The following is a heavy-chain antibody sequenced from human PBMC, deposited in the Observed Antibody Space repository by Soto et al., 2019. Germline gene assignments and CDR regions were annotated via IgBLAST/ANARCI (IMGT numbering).Heavy chain of an antibody. Sequence: QVQLQESGPGLVKPSETLSLTCTVSGGSISSYYWSWIRQPPGKGLEWIGYIYYNGSTNYNPSLKNRVTISGDTSKNQFPLKLSSVTAADTAVYYCARVPRSRGFSGYCFDYWGQGILVTVSS. D-gene: IGHD3-22*01. J-gene: IGHJ4*02. CDR3: ARVPRSRGFSGYCFDY. V-gene: IGHV4-59*01. CDR1: GGSISSYY. CDR2: IYYNGST.